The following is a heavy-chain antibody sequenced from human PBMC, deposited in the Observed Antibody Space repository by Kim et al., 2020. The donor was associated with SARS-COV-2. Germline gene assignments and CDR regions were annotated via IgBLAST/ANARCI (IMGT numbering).Heavy chain of an antibody. Sequence: SETLSLTCAVYGGSFSGYYWSWIRQPPGKGLEWIGEINHSGSTNYNPSLKSRVTISVDTSKNQFSLKLSSVTAADTAVYYCARAYRPYYYYYGMDVWGQGTTVTVSS. CDR2: INHSGST. V-gene: IGHV4-34*01. CDR3: ARAYRPYYYYYGMDV. CDR1: GGSFSGYY. J-gene: IGHJ6*02.